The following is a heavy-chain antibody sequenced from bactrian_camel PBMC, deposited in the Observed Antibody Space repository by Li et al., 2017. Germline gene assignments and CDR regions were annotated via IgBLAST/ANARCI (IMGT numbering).Heavy chain of an antibody. J-gene: IGHJ4*01. D-gene: IGHD7*01. CDR2: TYTAGTTR. CDR1: AYTPANVR. CDR3: ASMPVGGTWNQFNQ. V-gene: IGHV3S1*01. Sequence: HVQLVESGGGSVQAGGSLRLSCAFDAYTPANVRMAWFRQAPGKEREGVAATYTAGTTRYYADSVKGRFTISKDNAKNTLYLQLNSLKTEDTAMYYCASMPVGGTWNQFNQWGQGTQVTVS.